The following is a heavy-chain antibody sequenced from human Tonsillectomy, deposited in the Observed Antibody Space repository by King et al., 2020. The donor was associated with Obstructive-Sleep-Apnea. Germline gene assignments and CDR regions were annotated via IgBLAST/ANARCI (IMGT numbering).Heavy chain of an antibody. CDR1: GDSVSSNSAA. CDR3: ARAWALANYYGSGTPNWFDP. J-gene: IGHJ5*02. Sequence: VQLQQSGPGLVKPSQTLSLTCAISGDSVSSNSAAWNWIRQSPSRGLEWLGRTYYRSKWYNDYAVSVKSRITINPDTSKNQFSLQLNSVTPEDTAVYYCARAWALANYYGSGTPNWFDPWGQGTLVTVSS. V-gene: IGHV6-1*01. D-gene: IGHD3-10*01. CDR2: TYYRSKWYN.